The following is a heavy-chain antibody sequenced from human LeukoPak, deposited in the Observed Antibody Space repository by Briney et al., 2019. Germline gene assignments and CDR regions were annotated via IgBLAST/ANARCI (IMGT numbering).Heavy chain of an antibody. J-gene: IGHJ3*02. CDR2: ISAYNGNT. V-gene: IGHV1-18*01. CDR1: GYTFTSYG. Sequence: GASVKVSCKASGYTFTSYGISWVRQAPGQGLEWMGWISAYNGNTNYAQKLQGRVTMTTDTSTSTAYMELRSLRSDDTAVYYCAREEYYYDSSGYYPIDAFDIWGQGTMVTVSS. CDR3: AREEYYYDSSGYYPIDAFDI. D-gene: IGHD3-22*01.